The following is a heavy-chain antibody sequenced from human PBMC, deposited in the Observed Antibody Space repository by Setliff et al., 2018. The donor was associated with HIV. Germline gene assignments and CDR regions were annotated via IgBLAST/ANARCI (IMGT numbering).Heavy chain of an antibody. Sequence: SETLSLTCTVSGGSISNYYWSWIRQPPGKGLEWIGYIYTSGSTDYNPSLKSRVTISVDTSKNQFSLKLTSVTAADTAVYYCARCSSSSKYHYYYMDVWGKGTTVTVS. V-gene: IGHV4-4*08. J-gene: IGHJ6*03. CDR2: IYTSGST. CDR3: ARCSSSSKYHYYYMDV. CDR1: GGSISNYY. D-gene: IGHD6-6*01.